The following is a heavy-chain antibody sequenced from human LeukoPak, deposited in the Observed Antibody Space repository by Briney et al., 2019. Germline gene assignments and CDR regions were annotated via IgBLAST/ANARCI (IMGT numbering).Heavy chain of an antibody. D-gene: IGHD2/OR15-2a*01. CDR2: INSDGSWT. J-gene: IGHJ4*02. CDR1: GRYW. Sequence: GGSLRLSCAASGRYWMHWVRQAPGKGLVWVSHINSDGSWTSYADSVKGRFTISKDNAKNTVYLQMSNLRVEDTAVYYCVSFYETYWGRGTLVAVSS. V-gene: IGHV3-74*01. CDR3: VSFYETY.